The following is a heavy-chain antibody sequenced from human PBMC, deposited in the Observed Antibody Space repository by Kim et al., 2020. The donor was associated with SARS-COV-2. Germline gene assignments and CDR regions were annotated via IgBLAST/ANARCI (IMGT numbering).Heavy chain of an antibody. V-gene: IGHV3-9*01. CDR2: ISWNSGSI. J-gene: IGHJ6*02. CDR3: AKDISDYSLDYYYGMDV. CDR1: GFTFDDYA. Sequence: GGSLRLSCAASGFTFDDYAMHWVRQAPGKGLEWVSGISWNSGSIGYADSVKGRFTISRDNAKNSLYLQMNSLRAEDTALYYCAKDISDYSLDYYYGMDVWGHGTTVTVSS. D-gene: IGHD4-4*01.